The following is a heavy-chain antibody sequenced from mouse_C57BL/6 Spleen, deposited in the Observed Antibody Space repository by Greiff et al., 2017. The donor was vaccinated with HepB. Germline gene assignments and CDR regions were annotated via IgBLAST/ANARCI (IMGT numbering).Heavy chain of an antibody. CDR1: GYTFTDYN. CDR2: INPNNGGT. Sequence: VQLQQSGPELVKPGASVKIPCKASGYTFTDYNMDWVKQSHGKSLEWIGDINPNNGGTIYNQKFKGKATLTVDKSSSTAYMELRSLTSEDTAVYYCARGGYYGSSYNWYFDVWGTGTTVTVSS. J-gene: IGHJ1*03. D-gene: IGHD1-1*01. CDR3: ARGGYYGSSYNWYFDV. V-gene: IGHV1-18*01.